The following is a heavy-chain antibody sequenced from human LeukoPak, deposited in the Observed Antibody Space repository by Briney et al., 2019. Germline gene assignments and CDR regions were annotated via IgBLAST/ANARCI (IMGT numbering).Heavy chain of an antibody. CDR1: GGTFSSYA. CDR2: IIPIFGTA. J-gene: IGHJ6*02. CDR3: ARPEPDILTGYYLQYYGMDV. Sequence: GASVKVSCKAFGGTFSSYAISWVRQAPGQGLEWMGGIIPIFGTANYAQKFQGRVTITADESTSTAYMELSSLRSEDTAVYYCARPEPDILTGYYLQYYGMDVWGQGTTVTVSS. D-gene: IGHD3-9*01. V-gene: IGHV1-69*13.